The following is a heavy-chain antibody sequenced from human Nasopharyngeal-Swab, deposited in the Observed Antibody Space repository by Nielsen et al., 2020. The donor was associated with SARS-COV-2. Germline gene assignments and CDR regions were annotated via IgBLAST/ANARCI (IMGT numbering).Heavy chain of an antibody. CDR2: ISGSGGST. Sequence: WIRQPPGKGLEWVSAISGSGGSTYYADSVKGRFTISRDNSKNTLYLQMNSLRAEDTAVYYCAGGSGWYPYYYGIDVWGQGTTVTVSS. D-gene: IGHD6-19*01. CDR3: AGGSGWYPYYYGIDV. J-gene: IGHJ6*02. V-gene: IGHV3-23*01.